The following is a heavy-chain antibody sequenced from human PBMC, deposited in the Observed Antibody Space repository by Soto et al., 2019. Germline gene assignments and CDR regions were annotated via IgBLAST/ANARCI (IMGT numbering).Heavy chain of an antibody. D-gene: IGHD6-13*01. J-gene: IGHJ6*02. CDR2: IYPGDSDT. CDR3: ARRSIAAAGILYYVMDV. CDR1: GYSFTSYW. Sequence: GESLKISCKGSGYSFTSYWIGWVRQMPGKGLEWMGIIYPGDSDTRYSPSFQGQVTISADKSISTAYLQWSSLKASDTAMYYCARRSIAAAGILYYVMDVWGQGTTVTVSS. V-gene: IGHV5-51*01.